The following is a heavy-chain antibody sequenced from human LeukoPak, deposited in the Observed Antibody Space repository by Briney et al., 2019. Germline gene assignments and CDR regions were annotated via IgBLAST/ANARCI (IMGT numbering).Heavy chain of an antibody. CDR3: ARLRIFMDV. J-gene: IGHJ6*02. V-gene: IGHV3-66*04. Sequence: PGGSLRLSCAASGFTVSSNYMNWIRQAPGKGLEWVSVIYAGGGTYYADSVKGRFTMSRDNSKNMVYLQMDSLRAEDTAVYYCARLRIFMDVWGQGTTVTVSS. D-gene: IGHD2-15*01. CDR2: IYAGGGT. CDR1: GFTVSSNY.